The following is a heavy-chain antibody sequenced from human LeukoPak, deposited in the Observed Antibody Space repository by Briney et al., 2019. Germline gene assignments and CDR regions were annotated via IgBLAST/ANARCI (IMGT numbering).Heavy chain of an antibody. V-gene: IGHV4-39*07. D-gene: IGHD6-6*01. J-gene: IGHJ4*02. CDR2: IYYSGNT. CDR3: ARGYTSSSEPFDY. Sequence: PSETLSLTCSVSGGSISSSSYYWGWIRQPPGKGLEWIGTIYYSGNTYYNPSLKSPVTISVDTSKNQFSLKLASVTAADTAVYYCARGYTSSSEPFDYWGQGTLVTVSS. CDR1: GGSISSSSYY.